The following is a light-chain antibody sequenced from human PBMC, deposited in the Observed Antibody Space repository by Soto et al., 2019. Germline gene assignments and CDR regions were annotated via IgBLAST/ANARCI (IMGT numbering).Light chain of an antibody. CDR2: DAS. Sequence: EVVLTQSPATLSLSPGERATLSCRASQSVSSFLAWYQQKPGQAPRLLIFDASNRATGIPARFSGSGSGTDFTLTISSLESEDFAVYYCQQRSNWLTFGGGTKV. CDR3: QQRSNWLT. V-gene: IGKV3-11*01. CDR1: QSVSSF. J-gene: IGKJ4*01.